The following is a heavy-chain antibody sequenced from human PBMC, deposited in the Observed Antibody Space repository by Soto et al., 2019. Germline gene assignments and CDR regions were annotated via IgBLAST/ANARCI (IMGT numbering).Heavy chain of an antibody. J-gene: IGHJ4*02. CDR2: ISAYNGNT. V-gene: IGHV1-18*01. D-gene: IGHD6-13*01. CDR3: ARVDEYSSSWDFDY. CDR1: GYTFTSYG. Sequence: GASVKVSCKASGYTFTSYGISWVRQAPGQGLEWMGWISAYNGNTNYAQKLQGRVTMTTDTSTSTAYMELRSLRSDDTAVYYCARVDEYSSSWDFDYWGQGTLVTVSS.